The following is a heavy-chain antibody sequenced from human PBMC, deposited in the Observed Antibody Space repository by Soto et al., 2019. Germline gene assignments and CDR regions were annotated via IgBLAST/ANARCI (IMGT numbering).Heavy chain of an antibody. CDR3: AKAGANSSTWHSNWFDP. CDR1: GFSFNNYI. V-gene: IGHV3-23*01. D-gene: IGHD6-13*01. Sequence: EVQLLESGGALVPPGGSLRLSCAASGFSFNNYIMNWVRQAPGKGLEWVSGISDTGGSTDYADSVKGRFTISRDNSKNTLFLQMNRLRADDTAMYYCAKAGANSSTWHSNWFDPGGQGTLVTVSS. J-gene: IGHJ5*02. CDR2: ISDTGGST.